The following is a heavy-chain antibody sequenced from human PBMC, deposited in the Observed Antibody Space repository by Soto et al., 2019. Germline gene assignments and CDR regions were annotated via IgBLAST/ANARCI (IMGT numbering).Heavy chain of an antibody. CDR3: ARDHLILPAHDFFYGSDV. V-gene: IGHV3-7*03. J-gene: IGHJ6*02. CDR1: GFTFSMYS. CDR2: IPQEGVDG. Sequence: GGSLRLSCEVSGFTFSMYSMSWVRQSPGKGLEWVAKIPQEGVDGHYADSVKGRFTISRDNGKNSLYLQLNNLRAEDTAVYYCARDHLILPAHDFFYGSDVWGRGATLTVSS. D-gene: IGHD2-21*02.